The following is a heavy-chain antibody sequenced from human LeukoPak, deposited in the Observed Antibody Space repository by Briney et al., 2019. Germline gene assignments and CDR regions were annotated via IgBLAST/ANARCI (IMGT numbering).Heavy chain of an antibody. CDR2: MNPNSGNT. CDR1: GYTFTSYD. D-gene: IGHD1-1*01. CDR3: TRGPPIELSGPYYFDY. Sequence: GASVKVSCKASGYTFTSYDINWVRQATGQGLEWMGWMNPNSGNTGYAQKFQGRVTMTRNTSISTAYMELGSLRSEDTAVYYCTRGPPIELSGPYYFDYWGQGTLVTVS. V-gene: IGHV1-8*01. J-gene: IGHJ4*02.